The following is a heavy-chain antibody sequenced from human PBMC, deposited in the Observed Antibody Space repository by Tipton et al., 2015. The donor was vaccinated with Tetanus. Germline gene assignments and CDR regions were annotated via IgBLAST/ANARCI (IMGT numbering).Heavy chain of an antibody. V-gene: IGHV1-2*02. D-gene: IGHD4-23*01. CDR1: GYTFTGYY. J-gene: IGHJ4*02. CDR2: IDPNSGGT. CDR3: ARDVGGNVPSVADY. Sequence: QLVQSGAEMKKPGASVKVSCKASGYTFTGYYIYWVRQAPGQGLEWMGWIDPNSGGTVYAQKFQGRVTMTRDTSISTAYMELRSLRFDDTAVYYCARDVGGNVPSVADYWGQGTLVTVSS.